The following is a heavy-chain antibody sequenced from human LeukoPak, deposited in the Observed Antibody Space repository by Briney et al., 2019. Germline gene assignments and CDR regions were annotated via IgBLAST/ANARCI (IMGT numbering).Heavy chain of an antibody. D-gene: IGHD3-22*01. V-gene: IGHV4-39*01. Sequence: PSETLSLTCTVSGGSISSSSYYWGWIRQPPGKGLEWIGSIYYSGSTYYNPSLKSRVTISVDTSKNQFSLKLSSVTAAVTAVYYGASLPITMIVVVNGDYWGQGTLVTVSS. CDR3: ASLPITMIVVVNGDY. J-gene: IGHJ4*02. CDR1: GGSISSSSYY. CDR2: IYYSGST.